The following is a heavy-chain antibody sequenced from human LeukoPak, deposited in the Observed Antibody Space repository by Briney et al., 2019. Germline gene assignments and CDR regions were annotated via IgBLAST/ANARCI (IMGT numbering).Heavy chain of an antibody. D-gene: IGHD3-22*01. V-gene: IGHV1-2*02. J-gene: IGHJ1*01. CDR2: INPNSGGT. CDR3: AREGGGYYDSSGYYYDQH. CDR1: GYTFTGYY. Sequence: GASVKVSCKASGYTFTGYYMHWVRQAPGQGLEWMGWINPNSGGTNYAQKFQGRVTMTRDTSISTAYMELSRLRSDDTAVYYCAREGGGYYDSSGYYYDQHWGQGTLVTVSS.